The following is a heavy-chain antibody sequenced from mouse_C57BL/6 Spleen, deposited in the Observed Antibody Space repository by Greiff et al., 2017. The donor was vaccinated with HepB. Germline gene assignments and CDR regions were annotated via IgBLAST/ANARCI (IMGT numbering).Heavy chain of an antibody. V-gene: IGHV1-81*01. D-gene: IGHD2-4*01. CDR3: ARWGDDYRFAY. Sequence: VKLQQSGAELARPGASVKLSCKASGYTFTSYGISWVKQRTGQGLEWIGEIYPRSGNTYYNEKFKGKATLTADKSSSTAYMELRSLTSEDSAVYFCARWGDDYRFAYWGQGTLVTVSA. J-gene: IGHJ3*01. CDR2: IYPRSGNT. CDR1: GYTFTSYG.